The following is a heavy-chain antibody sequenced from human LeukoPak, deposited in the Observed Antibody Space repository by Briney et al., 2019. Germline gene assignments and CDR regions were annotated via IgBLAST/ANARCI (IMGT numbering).Heavy chain of an antibody. D-gene: IGHD5-12*01. CDR1: GYTFSNYG. CDR2: ISGSNGHT. V-gene: IGHV1-18*04. CDR3: ARAWLRRKYYYYMDV. J-gene: IGHJ6*03. Sequence: GASVKVSCKASGYTFSNYGMSWVRQAPGHGLEWMGWISGSNGHTKYSQKSQGRVTMTTDTSTSTAYMEVRSLRSDDTAVYYCARAWLRRKYYYYMDVWGKGTTVTVSS.